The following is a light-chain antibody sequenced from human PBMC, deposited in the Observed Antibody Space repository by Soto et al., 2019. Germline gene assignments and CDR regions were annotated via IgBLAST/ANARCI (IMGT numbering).Light chain of an antibody. Sequence: DIQMTQSPSSLSASVGDRVTITCQASQDISNYLNWYHQKPGKAPKLLIYDASKLETGVPSRFSGSGSGTDFTFTISSLQPADIATYYCQQDDNLPYTFGQGTKLEIK. CDR1: QDISNY. J-gene: IGKJ2*01. V-gene: IGKV1-33*01. CDR2: DAS. CDR3: QQDDNLPYT.